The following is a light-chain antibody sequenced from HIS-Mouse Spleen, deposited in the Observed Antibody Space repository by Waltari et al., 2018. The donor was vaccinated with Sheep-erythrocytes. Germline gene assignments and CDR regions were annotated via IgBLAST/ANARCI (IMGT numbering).Light chain of an antibody. Sequence: SYELTQPPSVSVSPGQTARITCSGDKLGDKYACWYQQKPGQSPVLVIYQDSKRPTAIPERFSGSNSGNTATLTISGTQAMDEADYYCQAWDSSTAVFGGGTKLTVL. J-gene: IGLJ2*01. CDR2: QDS. V-gene: IGLV3-1*01. CDR3: QAWDSSTAV. CDR1: KLGDKY.